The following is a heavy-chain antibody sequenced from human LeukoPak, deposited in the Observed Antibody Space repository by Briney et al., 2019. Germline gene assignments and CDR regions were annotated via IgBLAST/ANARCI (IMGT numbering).Heavy chain of an antibody. Sequence: PGGSLRLSCAASGFTFSSYAMSWVGQAPGKGLEWVSYISSSSSYTNYADSVKGRFTISRDNAKNSLYLQMNSLRAEDTAVYYCARAFYRGVDAFDIWGQGTMVTVSS. D-gene: IGHD3-10*01. V-gene: IGHV3-11*05. CDR3: ARAFYRGVDAFDI. J-gene: IGHJ3*02. CDR2: ISSSSSYT. CDR1: GFTFSSYA.